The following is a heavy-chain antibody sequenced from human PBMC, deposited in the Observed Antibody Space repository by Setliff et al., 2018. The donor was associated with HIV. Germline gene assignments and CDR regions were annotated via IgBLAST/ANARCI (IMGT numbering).Heavy chain of an antibody. CDR2: IIPMFGTG. Sequence: SVKVSCKASGGTFSSYGISWVRQAPGQGLEWMGAIIPMFGTGFYAQKFQGRVTITTDESRTTSYMELSILRFEDTAVYFCARVAHSSSYHYYGMDVWGQGTTVTVSS. V-gene: IGHV1-69*05. D-gene: IGHD6-19*01. CDR1: GGTFSSYG. J-gene: IGHJ6*02. CDR3: ARVAHSSSYHYYGMDV.